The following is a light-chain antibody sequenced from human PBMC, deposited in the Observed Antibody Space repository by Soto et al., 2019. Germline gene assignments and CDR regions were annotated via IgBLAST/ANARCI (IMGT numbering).Light chain of an antibody. CDR2: DAS. J-gene: IGKJ1*01. CDR1: QTVRNNY. Sequence: EFVLTQSPVTLSFSPGERATPSCRARQTVRNNYLAWYQQKPGQAPRLLIYDASSRATGIPDRFSGSGSGTDFTLTISSLEPEDFAVYYCQQRSNWPPRWTFGQGTKVDIK. CDR3: QQRSNWPPRWT. V-gene: IGKV3D-20*02.